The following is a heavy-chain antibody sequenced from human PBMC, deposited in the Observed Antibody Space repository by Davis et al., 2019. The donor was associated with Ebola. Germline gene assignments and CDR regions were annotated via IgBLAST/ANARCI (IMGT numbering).Heavy chain of an antibody. CDR1: GDTFSSFG. Sequence: SVKVSCKASGDTFSSFGVGWVRQAPGQGLEWMGGIIPMFRSPNYAQKFQGRVTITADDSTRTVYMELTSLRSEDTAVYYCARVKTGFYYDSSDSPSWFDPWGQGTLVTVSS. CDR3: ARVKTGFYYDSSDSPSWFDP. D-gene: IGHD3-22*01. J-gene: IGHJ5*02. CDR2: IIPMFRSP. V-gene: IGHV1-69*13.